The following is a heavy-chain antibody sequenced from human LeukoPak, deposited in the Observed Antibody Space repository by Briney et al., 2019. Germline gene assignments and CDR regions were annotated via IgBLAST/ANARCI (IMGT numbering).Heavy chain of an antibody. CDR3: ARDGESGGSGSYYNFYYYYGMDV. CDR2: INPNSGGT. D-gene: IGHD3-10*01. CDR1: GYTFTGYY. V-gene: IGHV1-2*02. J-gene: IGHJ6*02. Sequence: GASVKVSCKASGYTFTGYYMHWVRQAPGQGLEWMGWINPNSGGTNYAQKFQGRVTMTRDTSISTAYMELSRLRSDDTAVYYCARDGESGGSGSYYNFYYYYGMDVWGQGTLVTVSS.